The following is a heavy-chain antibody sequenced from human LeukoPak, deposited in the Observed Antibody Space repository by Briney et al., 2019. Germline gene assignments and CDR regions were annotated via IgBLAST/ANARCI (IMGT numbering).Heavy chain of an antibody. CDR2: IYYSGST. J-gene: IGHJ3*02. V-gene: IGHV4-30-4*08. Sequence: SETLSLTCTVTGGSISSGDYYWSWIRQPPGKGREWIGYIYYSGSTDYNPYLKSRVTISVDTSKNQFSLKLSSVTAADTAVYYCARDRDGYNFRAFDIWGQGTMVTVSS. CDR3: ARDRDGYNFRAFDI. D-gene: IGHD5-24*01. CDR1: GGSISSGDYY.